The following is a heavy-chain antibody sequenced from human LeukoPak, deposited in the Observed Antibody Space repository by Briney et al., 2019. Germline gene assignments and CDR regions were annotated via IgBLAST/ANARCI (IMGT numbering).Heavy chain of an antibody. D-gene: IGHD6-19*01. CDR3: ARTGRGAVAGTYYYYYMDV. J-gene: IGHJ6*03. CDR2: ISSSSSYI. CDR1: GFTFSSYS. V-gene: IGHV3-21*01. Sequence: PGGSLRLSCAASGFTFSSYSMNWVRQAPGKGLEWVSSISSSSSYIYYADSVRGRFTISRDNVKNSLYLQMNSLRAEDTAVYYCARTGRGAVAGTYYYYYMDVWGKGTTVTVSS.